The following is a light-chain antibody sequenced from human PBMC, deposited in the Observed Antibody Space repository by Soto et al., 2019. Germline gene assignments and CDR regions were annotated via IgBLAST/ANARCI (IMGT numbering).Light chain of an antibody. CDR1: SSDVGGYNY. Sequence: QSVLTQPASVSGSPGQSITISCTGTSSDVGGYNYVSWDQQHPGKAPKLMIYEVSNRPSGVSNRFSGSKSGNTASLTISGLQAEDEADYYCSSYTSSSTLLFVGGSKLTVL. V-gene: IGLV2-14*01. CDR2: EVS. J-gene: IGLJ2*01. CDR3: SSYTSSSTLL.